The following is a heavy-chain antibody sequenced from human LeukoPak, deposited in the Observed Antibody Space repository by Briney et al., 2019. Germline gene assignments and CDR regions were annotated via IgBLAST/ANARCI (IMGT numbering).Heavy chain of an antibody. CDR2: IWCDGSNK. CDR3: AKTYYYDSSNYPPMDY. D-gene: IGHD3-22*01. CDR1: GFTFSSYG. V-gene: IGHV3-33*06. Sequence: GGSLRLSCAASGFTFSSYGMHWVRQAPGKGLEWVAVIWCDGSNKYYADSVKGRFTISRDNSKNTLYLQMNSLRAEDTAVYYCAKTYYYDSSNYPPMDYWGQGTLVTVSS. J-gene: IGHJ4*02.